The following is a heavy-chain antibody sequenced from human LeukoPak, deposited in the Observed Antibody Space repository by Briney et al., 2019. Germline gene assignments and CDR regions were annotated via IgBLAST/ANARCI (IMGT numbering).Heavy chain of an antibody. Sequence: GGSLRLSCAASGFTFSSYAMHWVRQAPGKGLEWVAVISYDGSNKYYADSVKGRFTISRDNSKNTLYLQMNSLRAGDTAVYYCAREGIDYGDAFDIWGQGTMVTVSS. J-gene: IGHJ3*02. CDR2: ISYDGSNK. CDR1: GFTFSSYA. D-gene: IGHD4-17*01. CDR3: AREGIDYGDAFDI. V-gene: IGHV3-30-3*01.